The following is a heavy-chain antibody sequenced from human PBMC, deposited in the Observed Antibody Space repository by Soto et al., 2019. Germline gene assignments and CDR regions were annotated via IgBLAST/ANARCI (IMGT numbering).Heavy chain of an antibody. V-gene: IGHV3-30*18. J-gene: IGHJ4*02. CDR1: GFTFSSYG. CDR2: ISYDGSNK. Sequence: QVQLVESGGGVAQPGRSLRLSCAASGFTFSSYGMHWVRHAPGKGLEWVAVISYDGSNKYYADSVKGRFTISRDNSKNTLYLQMNSLRAEDTAVYYCAKVGVADPGAFDYWGQGTLVTVSS. CDR3: AKVGVADPGAFDY. D-gene: IGHD2-15*01.